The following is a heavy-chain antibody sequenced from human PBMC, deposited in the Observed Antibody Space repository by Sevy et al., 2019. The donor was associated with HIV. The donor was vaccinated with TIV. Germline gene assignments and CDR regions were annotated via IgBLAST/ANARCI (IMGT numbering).Heavy chain of an antibody. J-gene: IGHJ5*02. V-gene: IGHV1-8*01. CDR1: GYTFTSYD. Sequence: ASVKVSCKASGYTFTSYDINWVRQATGQGLEWMGWMNPNRCNTGYAQKFQGRVTMTRNTSISTAYMELSSLRSEDTAVYYCTRRDYNWNDYGWFDPWGQGTLVTVSS. CDR3: TRRDYNWNDYGWFDP. CDR2: MNPNRCNT. D-gene: IGHD1-20*01.